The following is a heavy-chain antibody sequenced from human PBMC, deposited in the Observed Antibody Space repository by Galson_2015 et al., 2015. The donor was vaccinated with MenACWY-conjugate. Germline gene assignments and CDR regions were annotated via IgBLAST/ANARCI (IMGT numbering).Heavy chain of an antibody. CDR1: GFTFGTYA. D-gene: IGHD2-21*02. CDR2: VSGSGEST. J-gene: IGHJ4*02. Sequence: SLRLSCAASGFTFGTYAMSWVRQAPGKGLEWVSGVSGSGESTYYADSVKGRFTISRDNSKNRLYLQMNSLRAEDTAVYYCAKDQVAAAMMGRYGYWGQGTLVTVSS. V-gene: IGHV3-23*01. CDR3: AKDQVAAAMMGRYGY.